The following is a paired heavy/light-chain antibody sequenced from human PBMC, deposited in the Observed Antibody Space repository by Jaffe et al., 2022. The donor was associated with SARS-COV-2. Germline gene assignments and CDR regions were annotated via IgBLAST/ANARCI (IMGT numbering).Light chain of an antibody. V-gene: IGKV1-39*01. Sequence: DIQMTQSPSSLSASVGDRVTITCRASQSISRYLNWYQQKPGKAPKVLIYDASSLESGVPSRFTGSGSGTDFTLTISSLQPEDFATYYCQESHSTPYTFGQGTKLEIK. CDR3: QESHSTPYT. CDR2: DAS. CDR1: QSISRY. J-gene: IGKJ2*01.
Heavy chain of an antibody. V-gene: IGHV5-51*01. CDR1: GYNFAKYW. D-gene: IGHD3-9*01. CDR3: AIHWLPNTN. Sequence: EVQLVQSGAEVKKPGESLKISCKGSGYNFAKYWIGWVRQMPGKGLEWMGIINPGDSDTRYSPSFEGQVTMSVDKSISTAYLQWSSLKASDTAMYYCAIHWLPNTNWGQGTLVTVSS. CDR2: INPGDSDT. J-gene: IGHJ4*02.